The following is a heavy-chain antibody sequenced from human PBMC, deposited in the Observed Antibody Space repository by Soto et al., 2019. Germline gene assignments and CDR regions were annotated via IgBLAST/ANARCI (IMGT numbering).Heavy chain of an antibody. D-gene: IGHD3-22*01. J-gene: IGHJ3*02. CDR2: ISSSSSYI. V-gene: IGHV3-21*01. CDR3: AREGGMITMIVVVGAFDI. CDR1: GFTFSSYS. Sequence: GGSLRLSCAASGFTFSSYSMNWVRQAPGKGLEWVSSISSSSSYIYYADSVKGRFTISRDNAKNSLYLQMNSLRAEDTAVYYCAREGGMITMIVVVGAFDIWGQGTMVTVSS.